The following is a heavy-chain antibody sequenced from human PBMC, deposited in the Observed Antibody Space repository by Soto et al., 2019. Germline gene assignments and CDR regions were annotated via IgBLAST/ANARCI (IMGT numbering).Heavy chain of an antibody. CDR1: GFTFRTYG. J-gene: IGHJ4*02. D-gene: IGHD6-19*01. CDR2: ISSDATKK. V-gene: IGHV3-30*18. Sequence: QVQLVESGGGVVQPGRSLRLSCAASGFTFRTYGMHWVRQAPGEGREWVADISSDATKKHYADSGKGRFTISRDNSKNTLYLQMISLRTEDTAVYYCAKEAPGGWHFFDTWGQGTLVTVSS. CDR3: AKEAPGGWHFFDT.